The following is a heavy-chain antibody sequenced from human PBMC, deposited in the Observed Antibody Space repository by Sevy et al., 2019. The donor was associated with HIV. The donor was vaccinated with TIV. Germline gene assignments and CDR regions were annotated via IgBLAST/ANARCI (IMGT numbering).Heavy chain of an antibody. CDR1: GGTVSSYG. J-gene: IGHJ4*02. CDR2: IIPILGTV. V-gene: IGHV1-69*13. D-gene: IGHD6-19*01. CDR3: ARGGGNGWYYFDY. Sequence: ASVKVSCKASGGTVSSYGISWVRQAPGQGLEWMGGIIPILGTVNYAQKFQGRVTITADESTKTAYMELSSLRSEDTAVYYRARGGGNGWYYFDYWGQKTLVTVSS.